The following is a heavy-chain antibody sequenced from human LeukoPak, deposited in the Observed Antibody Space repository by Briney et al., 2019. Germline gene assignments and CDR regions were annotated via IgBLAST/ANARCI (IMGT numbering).Heavy chain of an antibody. J-gene: IGHJ4*02. CDR3: ARARDSSSWFSSDY. Sequence: TSVKVSCKASGFTFTSSAVQWVRQARGQRLEWIGWIVVGSGNTNYAQKFQERVTITRDMSTSTAYMELSSLRSEDTAVYYCARARDSSSWFSSDYWGQGTLVTVSS. D-gene: IGHD6-13*01. CDR2: IVVGSGNT. CDR1: GFTFTSSA. V-gene: IGHV1-58*01.